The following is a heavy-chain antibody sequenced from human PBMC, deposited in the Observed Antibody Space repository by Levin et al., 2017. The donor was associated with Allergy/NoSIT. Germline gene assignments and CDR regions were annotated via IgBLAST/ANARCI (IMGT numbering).Heavy chain of an antibody. D-gene: IGHD4-17*01. CDR1: GGSLTNYY. CDR2: IYFNGDT. CDR3: ARYSPTATDGGRYFDY. J-gene: IGHJ4*01. V-gene: IGHV4-59*01. Sequence: SETLSLTCTVSGGSLTNYYWSWIRQPPGKGLQWIGYIYFNGDTNYNPSLKNRVTLSLGTSPNQFSLKVTFVTAADTAVYYCARYSPTATDGGRYFDYWGHGTLVTVSS.